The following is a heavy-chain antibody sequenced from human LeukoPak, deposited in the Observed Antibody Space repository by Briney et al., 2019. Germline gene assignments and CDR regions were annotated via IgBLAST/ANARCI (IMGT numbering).Heavy chain of an antibody. V-gene: IGHV3-49*04. CDR2: IRSKAYSGTT. CDR1: GFTFGDYA. D-gene: IGHD6-19*01. CDR3: TRDLGGYSSVWYTY. J-gene: IGHJ4*02. Sequence: PGRSLRLSCTAAGFTFGDYAMSWVRQAPGKGLEWVGFIRSKAYSGTTENAASVKGRFTISRDDSKSIAYLQMNSLKTENTAVYYSTRDLGGYSSVWYTYWGQGTLVTVSS.